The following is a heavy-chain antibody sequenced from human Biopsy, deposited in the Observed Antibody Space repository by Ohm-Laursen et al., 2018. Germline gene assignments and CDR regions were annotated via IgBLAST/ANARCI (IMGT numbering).Heavy chain of an antibody. D-gene: IGHD1-20*01. CDR1: GYSFTNYY. CDR3: ARGPRGLVAITATAYYFDF. CDR2: INPNNDNT. J-gene: IGHJ4*02. V-gene: IGHV1-46*01. Sequence: SVKVSCKASGYSFTNYYLHWVRQAPGQGLQWMGRINPNNDNTVYAQQFQGRVTMTKDTSTSTVYMDLSSLTFDDSAVYYCARGPRGLVAITATAYYFDFWGRGNLVTVSS.